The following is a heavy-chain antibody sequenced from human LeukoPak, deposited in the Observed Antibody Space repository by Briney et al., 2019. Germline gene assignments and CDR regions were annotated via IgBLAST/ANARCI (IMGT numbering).Heavy chain of an antibody. J-gene: IGHJ4*02. D-gene: IGHD5-24*01. CDR1: GYTFTDYS. CDR2: SNPNSSGT. CDR3: SGGVGYNYAY. V-gene: IGHV1-2*02. Sequence: VASVKLSCNASGYTFTDYSMRWVRHAPGQGLEWLGWSNPNSSGTNYAQKVQGRVTVTRVTSNSTAYMELSKIRSDDTDVYDCSGGVGYNYAYWGQGTLVTVSS.